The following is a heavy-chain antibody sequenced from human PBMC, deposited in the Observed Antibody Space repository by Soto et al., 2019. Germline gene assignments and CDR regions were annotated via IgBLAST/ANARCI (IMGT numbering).Heavy chain of an antibody. CDR2: IDRSGDT. Sequence: PSETLSLTCAVYGGAFSGYYCSWIRQPPGKGLEWIGEIDRSGDTNYNPSLKSRVTISVDTSKNQFSLKLSSVTAADTAVFYCARRRSYYDRSGYYRRHYYYYGMDVWGQGTTVTVS. CDR3: ARRRSYYDRSGYYRRHYYYYGMDV. V-gene: IGHV4-34*01. CDR1: GGAFSGYY. J-gene: IGHJ6*02. D-gene: IGHD3-22*01.